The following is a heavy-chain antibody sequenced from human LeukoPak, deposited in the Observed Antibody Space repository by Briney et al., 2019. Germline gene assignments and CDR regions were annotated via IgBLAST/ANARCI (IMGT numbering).Heavy chain of an antibody. Sequence: GGSLRFSCAASGFTFSDFWMTWVRQSPGEGLEWVAKIKQDGSNNYSVDSVKGRFTISRDNAKNSLYLQMNSLRAEDTAVYYCARERGGAAAGTYYYMDVWGKGTTVTVSS. V-gene: IGHV3-7*01. CDR3: ARERGGAAAGTYYYMDV. J-gene: IGHJ6*03. CDR2: IKQDGSNN. D-gene: IGHD6-13*01. CDR1: GFTFSDFW.